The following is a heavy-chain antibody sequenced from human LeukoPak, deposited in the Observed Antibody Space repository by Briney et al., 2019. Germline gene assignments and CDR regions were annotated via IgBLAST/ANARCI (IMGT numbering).Heavy chain of an antibody. CDR1: GFTFSSYA. Sequence: GGSLRLSCAASGFTFSSYAMSWVRQAPGKGLEWVSYISSSSSTIYYADSVKGRFTISRDNAKNSLYLQMNSLRAEDTAVYYCARDAESSFGRTPDFDYWGQGTLVTVSS. V-gene: IGHV3-48*04. D-gene: IGHD3-10*01. J-gene: IGHJ4*02. CDR2: ISSSSSTI. CDR3: ARDAESSFGRTPDFDY.